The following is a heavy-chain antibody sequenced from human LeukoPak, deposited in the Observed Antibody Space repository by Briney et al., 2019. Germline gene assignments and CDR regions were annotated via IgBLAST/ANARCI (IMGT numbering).Heavy chain of an antibody. V-gene: IGHV3-30-3*01. J-gene: IGHJ4*02. CDR2: ISYDGSNK. Sequence: PGGSLRLSCAASGFTFSSYAMHWVRQAPGKGLEWVAVISYDGSNKYYADSVKGRFTISRDNSKNTLYLQMNSLRAEDTAVYYCARETSSGCIDYWGQGTLVTVSS. D-gene: IGHD6-19*01. CDR3: ARETSSGCIDY. CDR1: GFTFSSYA.